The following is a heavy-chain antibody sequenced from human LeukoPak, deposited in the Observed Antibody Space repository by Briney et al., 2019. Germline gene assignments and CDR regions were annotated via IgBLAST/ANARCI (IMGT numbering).Heavy chain of an antibody. J-gene: IGHJ4*02. CDR3: ARSPDSSGWYWDY. Sequence: TLSLTCTVSGGSISSGGYYWSWIRQHPGKGLEWIGYIYYSGSTYYNPSLKSRVTISVDTSKNQFSLKLSSVTAADTAVYYCARSPDSSGWYWDYWGQGTLVTVSS. CDR1: GGSISSGGYY. D-gene: IGHD6-19*01. CDR2: IYYSGST. V-gene: IGHV4-31*03.